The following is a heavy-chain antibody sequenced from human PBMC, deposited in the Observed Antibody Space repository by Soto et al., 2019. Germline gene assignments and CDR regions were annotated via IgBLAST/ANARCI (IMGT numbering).Heavy chain of an antibody. J-gene: IGHJ4*02. CDR1: GGPSSGYF. CDR3: ATYFYDGRGFDFDF. D-gene: IGHD3-22*01. Sequence: QVQLQQWGAGLLKPSETLSLTCAVYGGPSSGYFWSWVLQPPGKGLEWMGQNTHTGSTNYKPSLKSRVNLSLHKSRNHFSLKTTSVSAANTAVYSCATYFYDGRGFDFDFWSQGTLVTVSS. CDR2: NTHTGST. V-gene: IGHV4-34*01.